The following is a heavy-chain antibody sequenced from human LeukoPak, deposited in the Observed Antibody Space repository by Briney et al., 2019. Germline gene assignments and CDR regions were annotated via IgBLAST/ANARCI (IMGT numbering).Heavy chain of an antibody. CDR1: GGSFSDYC. D-gene: IGHD3-22*01. CDR3: ARDGIYYDGRGYSPSAPI. V-gene: IGHV4-34*12. CDR2: ILHNGST. J-gene: IGHJ3*02. Sequence: SETLSLTCAVYGGSFSDYCWSWIRQTPGKGLEWVGEILHNGSTDYNPSLKSRVTISIDVSKNQFSLKMTSVTAADTAVYYCARDGIYYDGRGYSPSAPIWGQGTMVTVSS.